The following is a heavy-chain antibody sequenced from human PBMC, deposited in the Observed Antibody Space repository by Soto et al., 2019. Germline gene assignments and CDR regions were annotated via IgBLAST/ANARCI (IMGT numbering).Heavy chain of an antibody. V-gene: IGHV3-7*01. Sequence: EVQLVESGGGLVQPGGSLRLSCVDSGFTFSSYWMSWVRQAPVKGLEWVGNIKQDGSEENYVDSVKGRFTISRDNAKNSMYRQMNSRRAEDTAVYSRARIAASGRGSDVWGQGTTVVVSS. CDR2: IKQDGSEE. D-gene: IGHD6-25*01. CDR3: ARIAASGRGSDV. J-gene: IGHJ6*02. CDR1: GFTFSSYW.